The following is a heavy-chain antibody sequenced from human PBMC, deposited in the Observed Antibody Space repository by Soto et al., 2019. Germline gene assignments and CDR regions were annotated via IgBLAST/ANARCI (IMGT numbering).Heavy chain of an antibody. D-gene: IGHD2-15*01. J-gene: IGHJ4*02. CDR3: ARGVVGAEIDY. CDR2: IYHSGST. Sequence: QLQLQESGSGLVKPSQTLSLTCAVSGGSISSGGFSWTWIRQPPGKGLEWIGYIYHSGSTYYNPSLKSRVTLSVDRSKNQFSLKLSSMTAADTAVYYCARGVVGAEIDYWGQGTLVTVSS. V-gene: IGHV4-30-2*01. CDR1: GGSISSGGFS.